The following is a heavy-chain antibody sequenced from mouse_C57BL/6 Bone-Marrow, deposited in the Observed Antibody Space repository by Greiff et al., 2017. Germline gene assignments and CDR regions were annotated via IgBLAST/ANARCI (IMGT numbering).Heavy chain of an antibody. CDR3: ARRGTTVFDY. V-gene: IGHV1-77*01. J-gene: IGHJ2*01. Sequence: VKLLQSGAELVKPGASVKISCKASGYTFTDYYINWVKHRPGQGLEWIGKIGPGSGSTYYNEKFKGKATLTVDTSSSTAYMQLSSLTSEDSAVYFCARRGTTVFDYRGKGTTLTVSS. D-gene: IGHD1-1*01. CDR1: GYTFTDYY. CDR2: IGPGSGST.